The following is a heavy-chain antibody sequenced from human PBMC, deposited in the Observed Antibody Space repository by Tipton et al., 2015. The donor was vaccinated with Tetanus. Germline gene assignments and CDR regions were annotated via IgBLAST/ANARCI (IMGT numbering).Heavy chain of an antibody. CDR1: GDSVSGYY. CDR2: VYYTGST. CDR3: AGVTAQRTELYFDH. Sequence: GLVKPSETLSLTCTVSGDSVSGYYWSWIRQPPGKGLEWIGYVYYTGSTNHNPSPKSRVTISMDRSKNQISLQLTSVTAADTAVYFCAGVTAQRTELYFDHWGQGTLVTVSS. V-gene: IGHV4-59*02. J-gene: IGHJ4*02. D-gene: IGHD6-13*01.